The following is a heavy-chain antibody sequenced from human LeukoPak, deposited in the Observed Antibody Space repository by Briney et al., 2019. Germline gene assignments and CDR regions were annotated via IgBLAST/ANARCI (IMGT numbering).Heavy chain of an antibody. J-gene: IGHJ4*02. D-gene: IGHD3-3*01. Sequence: ASVKVSCKASGYTFTSYGISWVRQAPGQGLEWMGWISAYNGNTNYAQKLQGRVTMTTDTSTSTAYMELRSLRSEDTAVYYCATPASTIFGVVRPYYFDYWGQGTLVTVSS. CDR3: ATPASTIFGVVRPYYFDY. V-gene: IGHV1-18*01. CDR2: ISAYNGNT. CDR1: GYTFTSYG.